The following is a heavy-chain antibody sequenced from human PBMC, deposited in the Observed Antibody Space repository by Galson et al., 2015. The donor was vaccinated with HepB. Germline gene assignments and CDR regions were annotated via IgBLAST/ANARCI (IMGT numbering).Heavy chain of an antibody. CDR1: GFTFSSYA. D-gene: IGHD1-1*01. CDR3: AKGGNWNDYFDY. J-gene: IGHJ4*02. CDR2: ISGSGGST. Sequence: SLRLSCAASGFTFSSYAMSWVRQAPGKGLEWVSAISGSGGSTYYADSVKGRFTISRDNSKNTLYLQMNSLRAEDTAVYYCAKGGNWNDYFDYWGQGTLVTVSS. V-gene: IGHV3-23*01.